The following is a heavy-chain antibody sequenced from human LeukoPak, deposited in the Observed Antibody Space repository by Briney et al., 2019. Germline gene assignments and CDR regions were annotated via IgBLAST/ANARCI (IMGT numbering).Heavy chain of an antibody. J-gene: IGHJ4*02. CDR2: IYPGDSDT. D-gene: IGHD2-15*01. V-gene: IGHV5-51*01. CDR3: ARRLYCSGGICDGAPGGVFDH. Sequence: GESLKISCKGSGYSFTKYWIGWVRQMPGKGLEWMGIIYPGDSDTRYSPSFQGQVTISADKSISTAYLQWSSLKASDTAMYYCARRLYCSGGICDGAPGGVFDHWGQGTLVTVSS. CDR1: GYSFTKYW.